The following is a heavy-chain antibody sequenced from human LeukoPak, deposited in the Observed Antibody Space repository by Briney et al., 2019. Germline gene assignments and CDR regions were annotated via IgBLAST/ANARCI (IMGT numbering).Heavy chain of an antibody. CDR2: IYYSGST. CDR3: ARQGRYSGFSRGNWFDP. CDR1: GFTFSSYS. V-gene: IGHV4-39*01. D-gene: IGHD5-12*01. J-gene: IGHJ5*02. Sequence: GSLRLSCAASGFTFSSYSMNWIRQPPGKGLEWIGSIYYSGSTYYNPSLKSRVTISVDTSKNQFSLKLSSVTAADTAVYYCARQGRYSGFSRGNWFDPWGQGTLVTVSS.